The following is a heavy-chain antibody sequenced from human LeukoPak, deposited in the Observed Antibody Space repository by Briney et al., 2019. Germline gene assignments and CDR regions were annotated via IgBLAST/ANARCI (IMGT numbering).Heavy chain of an antibody. CDR3: ARANYDYFYVMDV. CDR2: IYYTGST. V-gene: IGHV4-59*01. J-gene: IGHJ6*02. Sequence: SETLSLTCSVSSGSISTYYWSWLRQPPGKGLEWIGYIYYTGSTNYNPSLRSRVTMSVHTSKKQISLNLSSVTAADTAVYYCARANYDYFYVMDVSGQGTTVTVSS. CDR1: SGSISTYY.